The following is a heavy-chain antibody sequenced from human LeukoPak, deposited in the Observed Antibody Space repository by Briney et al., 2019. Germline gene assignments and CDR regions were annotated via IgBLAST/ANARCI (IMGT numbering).Heavy chain of an antibody. J-gene: IGHJ4*02. Sequence: GGSLRLSCAASGFAFNTYAMHWVRQAPGKGLEWVTLIWHDGSHKFYIDSVRGRFTISRDNSKNTAYLQMNGLRAEDTAVYCCAREILGSGSYPDFWGQGALVTVS. V-gene: IGHV3-33*01. D-gene: IGHD3-10*01. CDR1: GFAFNTYA. CDR3: AREILGSGSYPDF. CDR2: IWHDGSHK.